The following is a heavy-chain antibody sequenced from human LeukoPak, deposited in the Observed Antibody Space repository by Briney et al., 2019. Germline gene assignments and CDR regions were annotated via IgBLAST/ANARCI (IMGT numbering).Heavy chain of an antibody. V-gene: IGHV4-59*01. Sequence: PSETLSLTCTVSGGSISSDHWNWIRQPPGKGLEWIGCIYYSGRTYYNPSLKSRVGISVDMSKSQFSLRLTSVTAADTAVYYCARKNDFDIWGQGTLVTVSS. CDR1: GGSISSDH. CDR3: ARKNDFDI. J-gene: IGHJ3*02. D-gene: IGHD2/OR15-2a*01. CDR2: IYYSGRT.